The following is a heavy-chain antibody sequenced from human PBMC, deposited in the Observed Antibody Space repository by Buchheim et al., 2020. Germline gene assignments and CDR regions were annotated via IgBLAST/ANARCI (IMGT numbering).Heavy chain of an antibody. J-gene: IGHJ4*02. CDR3: AKDWGKQQLVGWGDY. CDR1: GFTFSSYA. D-gene: IGHD6-13*01. CDR2: ISGSGGTT. Sequence: EVQLLESGGGLVQPGGSLRLSCGASGFTFSSYAMSWVRQAPGKGLEWVSGISGSGGTTYYADSVKGRFTISRDNSKNMLYLQMNSLRAEDTAVYYCAKDWGKQQLVGWGDYWGQGTL. V-gene: IGHV3-23*01.